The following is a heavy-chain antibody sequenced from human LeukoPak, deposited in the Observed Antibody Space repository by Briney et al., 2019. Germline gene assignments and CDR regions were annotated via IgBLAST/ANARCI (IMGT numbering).Heavy chain of an antibody. CDR3: ARLGMGQLVRHYYYGMDV. Sequence: KPSETLSLTCTVSGGSISSYYWSWIRQPPGKGLEWIGYIYYSGSTNYNPSPKSRVTISVDTSKNQFSLKLSSVTAADTAVYYCARLGMGQLVRHYYYGMDVWGQGTTVTVSS. CDR1: GGSISSYY. V-gene: IGHV4-59*08. D-gene: IGHD6-13*01. J-gene: IGHJ6*02. CDR2: IYYSGST.